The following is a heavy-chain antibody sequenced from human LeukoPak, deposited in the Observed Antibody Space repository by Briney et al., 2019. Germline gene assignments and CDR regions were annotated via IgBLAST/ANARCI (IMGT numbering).Heavy chain of an antibody. J-gene: IGHJ4*02. D-gene: IGHD3/OR15-3a*01. CDR2: IYYSGNT. V-gene: IGHV4-39*01. CDR1: GVSISSSNSY. Sequence: SETLSLTCTVSGVSISSSNSYWGWIRQPPGKGLEWIGSIYYSGNTYYNASLKSQVSISIDASKNQFSLRLTSVTAADTAVYYCARQTGSGLFILPGGQGTLVTVSS. CDR3: ARQTGSGLFILP.